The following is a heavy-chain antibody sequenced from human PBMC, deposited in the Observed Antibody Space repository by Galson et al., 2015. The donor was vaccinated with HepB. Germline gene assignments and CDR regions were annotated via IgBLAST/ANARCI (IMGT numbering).Heavy chain of an antibody. D-gene: IGHD4-17*01. CDR3: ARKNYGDYNGFWFDP. V-gene: IGHV1-18*01. Sequence: SVKVSCKASGYTFTSYGISWVRQAPGQGLEWMGWISAYNGNTNYAQKLQGRVTMTTDTSTSTAYMELRSLRSDDTAVYYCARKNYGDYNGFWFDPWGQGTLVTVSS. CDR1: GYTFTSYG. CDR2: ISAYNGNT. J-gene: IGHJ5*02.